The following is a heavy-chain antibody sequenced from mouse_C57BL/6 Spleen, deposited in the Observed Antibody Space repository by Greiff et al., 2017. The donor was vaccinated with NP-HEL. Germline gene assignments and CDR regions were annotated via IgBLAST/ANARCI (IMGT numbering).Heavy chain of an antibody. J-gene: IGHJ3*01. CDR3: AREGDDGYSLFAY. D-gene: IGHD2-3*01. Sequence: EVQLVESGGGLVKPGGSLKLSCAASGFTFSSYAMSWVRQTPEKRLEWVATISDGGSYTYYPDNVKGRFTISRDNAKNNLYLQMSHLKSEDTAMYYCAREGDDGYSLFAYWGQGTLVTVSA. V-gene: IGHV5-4*01. CDR2: ISDGGSYT. CDR1: GFTFSSYA.